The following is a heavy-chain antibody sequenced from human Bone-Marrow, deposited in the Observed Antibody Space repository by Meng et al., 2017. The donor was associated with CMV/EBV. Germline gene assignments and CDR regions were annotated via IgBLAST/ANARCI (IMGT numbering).Heavy chain of an antibody. D-gene: IGHD3/OR15-3a*01. J-gene: IGHJ4*02. V-gene: IGHV3-23*01. CDR1: RFSFTYYR. CDR3: AKARVDSDDY. Sequence: GESLKISCADSRFSFTYYRVNWVRQAPGKGLEWVSAISGSGGSTYYADSVKGRFTISRDNSKNTLYLQMNSLRAEDTAVYYCAKARVDSDDYWGQGTLVTVSS. CDR2: ISGSGGST.